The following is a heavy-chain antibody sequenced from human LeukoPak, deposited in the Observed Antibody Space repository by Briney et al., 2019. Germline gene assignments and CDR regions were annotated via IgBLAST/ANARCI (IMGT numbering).Heavy chain of an antibody. CDR1: GGSISSSSYY. CDR3: ARQSLADYYDSSGPL. V-gene: IGHV4-39*01. J-gene: IGHJ4*02. D-gene: IGHD3-22*01. Sequence: SETLSLTCTVSGGSISSSSYYWGWIRQPPGKGLEWIGSIYYSGSTYYNPSLKSRVTISVDTSKNQFSLKLSSVTAADTAVYYCARQSLADYYDSSGPLGGKEPRVTVSS. CDR2: IYYSGST.